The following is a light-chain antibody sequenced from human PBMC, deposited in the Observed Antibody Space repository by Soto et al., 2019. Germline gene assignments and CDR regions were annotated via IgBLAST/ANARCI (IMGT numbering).Light chain of an antibody. CDR2: AAT. J-gene: IGKJ1*01. V-gene: IGKV1-17*03. Sequence: DIQMTQSPSVLSASVGDRVTITCRASQGVGTYLAWFQQKPGKVPKRLIFAATSLQGGVPTRFRGSGSGTEFTLTISSLQPDDFATYYCQQYNSYSRTFGQGTKVDIK. CDR1: QGVGTY. CDR3: QQYNSYSRT.